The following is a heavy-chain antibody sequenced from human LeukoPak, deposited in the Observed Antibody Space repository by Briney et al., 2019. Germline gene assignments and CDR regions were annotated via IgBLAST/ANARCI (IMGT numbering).Heavy chain of an antibody. CDR1: GGPIVSHY. V-gene: IGHV4-4*07. Sequence: SETLSLTCTVSGGPIVSHYWNWIRQPAGRGLEWTGRIYTSGSTNYNPSLKSRVTMSVDTSKNQFSLKLSSVTAADTAVYYCARGMDYYGSGSRSFDYWGQGTLVTVSS. CDR3: ARGMDYYGSGSRSFDY. CDR2: IYTSGST. J-gene: IGHJ4*02. D-gene: IGHD3-10*01.